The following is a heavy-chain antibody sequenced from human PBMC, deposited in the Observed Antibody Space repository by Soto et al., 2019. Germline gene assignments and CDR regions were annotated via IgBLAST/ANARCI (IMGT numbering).Heavy chain of an antibody. CDR3: ARLWGEGRVDY. CDR2: IYHSGNT. Sequence: QVQLQESGPGLVKPSGTLSLTCAVSGGSISSSNWWSWVRQPPGKGLEWIGEIYHSGNTNYNPSLTSRVTMAGDKSRNPCSLKLCSVTAADTAVYYCARLWGEGRVDYWGQGTLVTVSS. D-gene: IGHD3-16*01. J-gene: IGHJ4*02. CDR1: GGSISSSNW. V-gene: IGHV4-4*02.